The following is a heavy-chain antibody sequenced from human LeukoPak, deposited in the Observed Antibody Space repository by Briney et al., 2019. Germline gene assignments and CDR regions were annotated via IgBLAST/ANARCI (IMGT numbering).Heavy chain of an antibody. V-gene: IGHV4-34*01. Sequence: SETLSLTCAVSGGTFSGYYWSWIRQPPGKGLEWIGEINHSGSTNYNPSLKSRVTISVDTSTNQFSLKLSSVTAADTAVYYCARRALRYSSSWYFDYWGQGTLVTVSS. D-gene: IGHD6-13*01. J-gene: IGHJ4*02. CDR2: INHSGST. CDR3: ARRALRYSSSWYFDY. CDR1: GGTFSGYY.